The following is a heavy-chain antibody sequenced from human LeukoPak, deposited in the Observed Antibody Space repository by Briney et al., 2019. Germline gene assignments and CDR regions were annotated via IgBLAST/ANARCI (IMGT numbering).Heavy chain of an antibody. Sequence: SETLSLTCTVSGYSISSGYYWGWIRQPPGKGLEWIGEIYHSGSTNYNPSLKSRVTISVDKSKNQFSLKLSSVTAADTAVYYCARRGVVPAASPYYYFDYWGQGTLVTVSS. J-gene: IGHJ4*02. CDR3: ARRGVVPAASPYYYFDY. CDR1: GYSISSGYY. CDR2: IYHSGST. V-gene: IGHV4-38-2*02. D-gene: IGHD2-2*01.